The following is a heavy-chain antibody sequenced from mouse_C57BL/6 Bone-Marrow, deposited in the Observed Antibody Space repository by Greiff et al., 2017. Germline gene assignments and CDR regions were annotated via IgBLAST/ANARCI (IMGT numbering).Heavy chain of an antibody. J-gene: IGHJ1*03. CDR2: FYPGSGSI. Sequence: QVQLQQSGAELVKPGASVKLSCKASGYTFTEYTIHWVKQRSGQGLEWIGWFYPGSGSIKYNEKFKDKATLTADKSSRTVYMELSRLTSEYSAVYFCARHEDDGYHSYWYFDVWGTGTTVTVSS. CDR1: GYTFTEYT. V-gene: IGHV1-62-2*01. CDR3: ARHEDDGYHSYWYFDV. D-gene: IGHD2-3*01.